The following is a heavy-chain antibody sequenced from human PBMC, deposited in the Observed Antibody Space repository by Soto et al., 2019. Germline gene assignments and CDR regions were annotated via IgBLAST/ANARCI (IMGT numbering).Heavy chain of an antibody. CDR1: GYSFTSYW. D-gene: IGHD2-8*01. V-gene: IGHV5-51*01. CDR2: IYPGDSDT. J-gene: IGHJ4*02. CDR3: ARLGCTNGVCYPIGVYYFDY. Sequence: GESLKISCKGSGYSFTSYWIGWVRQMPGKGLEWMGIIYPGDSDTRYSPSFQGQVTISADKSISTAYLQWSSLKASDTAMYYCARLGCTNGVCYPIGVYYFDYWGQGTLVTVSS.